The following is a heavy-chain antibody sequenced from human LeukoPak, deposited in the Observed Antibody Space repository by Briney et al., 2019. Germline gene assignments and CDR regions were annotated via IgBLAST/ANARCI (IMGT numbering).Heavy chain of an antibody. J-gene: IGHJ5*02. V-gene: IGHV4-39*07. CDR2: IYYSGST. Sequence: PSETLSLTCTVSGGSISSSSYYWGWIRQPPGKGLEWIGSIYYSGSTYYNPSLKSRVTISVDTSKNQFSLKLSSVTAADTAVYYCARVLPISLVVVAASNWFDPWGQGALVTVSS. CDR1: GGSISSSSYY. CDR3: ARVLPISLVVVAASNWFDP. D-gene: IGHD2-15*01.